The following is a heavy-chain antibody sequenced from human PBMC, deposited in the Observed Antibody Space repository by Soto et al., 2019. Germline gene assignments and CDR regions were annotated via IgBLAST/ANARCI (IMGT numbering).Heavy chain of an antibody. V-gene: IGHV3-48*02. CDR1: GFTFSSYS. Sequence: EVQLVESGGGLVQPGGSLRLSCAASGFTFSSYSMNWVRQAPGKGLEWVSYISSSSSTIYYADSVKGRFNISRDNAKNSLYLQMNSLRDEDTAVYYCAREAIAVLNWFDPWGQGTLVTVSS. CDR3: AREAIAVLNWFDP. D-gene: IGHD6-19*01. CDR2: ISSSSSTI. J-gene: IGHJ5*02.